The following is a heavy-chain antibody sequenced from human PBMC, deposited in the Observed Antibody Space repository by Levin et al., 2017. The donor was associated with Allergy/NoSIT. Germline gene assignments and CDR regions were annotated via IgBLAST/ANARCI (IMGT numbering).Heavy chain of an antibody. D-gene: IGHD6-19*01. CDR1: GYTFTGYY. CDR2: INPNSGGT. V-gene: IGHV1-2*02. J-gene: IGHJ4*02. Sequence: ASVKVSCKASGYTFTGYYMHWVRQAPGQGLEWMGWINPNSGGTNYAQKFQGRVTMTRDTSISTAYMELSRLRSDDTAVYYCARAESSGWYFDYWGQGTLVTVSS. CDR3: ARAESSGWYFDY.